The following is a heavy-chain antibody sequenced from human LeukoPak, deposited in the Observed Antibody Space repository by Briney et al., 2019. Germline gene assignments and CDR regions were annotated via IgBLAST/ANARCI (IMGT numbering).Heavy chain of an antibody. D-gene: IGHD4-23*01. J-gene: IGHJ4*02. CDR3: ARIRYIDGANSVGRYYFDY. Sequence: SGPALAKPTQTLTLTCTFSGFSRSTSGMCVSWVRQPPGEARERLARIDWDDDKYYSTSLKTRLTISTDTTKNQKVLTMTNMDPVDTATYYCARIRYIDGANSVGRYYFDYWGQGTLVTVSS. V-gene: IGHV2-70*11. CDR2: IDWDDDK. CDR1: GFSRSTSGMC.